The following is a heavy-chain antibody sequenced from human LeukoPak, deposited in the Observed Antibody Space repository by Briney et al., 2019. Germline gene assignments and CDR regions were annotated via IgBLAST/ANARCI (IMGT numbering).Heavy chain of an antibody. CDR1: GFTISGYW. D-gene: IGHD3-10*01. Sequence: GGALRLSCAASGFTISGYWMHWVRQAPGKGLVWVSRISGDGSITAYADSVKGRFTISRDNAKNTLYLQMNSLRAEDTAVYYCARGRAGNYYNHNDYWGQGTLVTVSS. J-gene: IGHJ4*01. V-gene: IGHV3-74*01. CDR2: ISGDGSIT. CDR3: ARGRAGNYYNHNDY.